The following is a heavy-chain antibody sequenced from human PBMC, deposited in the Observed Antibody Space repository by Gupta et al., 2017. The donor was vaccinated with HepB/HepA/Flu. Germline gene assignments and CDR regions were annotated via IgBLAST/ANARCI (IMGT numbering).Heavy chain of an antibody. CDR1: GASISSGGHY. CDR3: ARDQEYYGSGTYYFDY. J-gene: IGHJ4*02. V-gene: IGHV4-31*03. D-gene: IGHD3-10*01. CDR2: THYSGNS. Sequence: QVQLQESGPGLVKPSQTLSLTCTVSGASISSGGHYWNWIRQNPGKGLEWIGSTHYSGNSHYNPSLKSRLVISVDTSKNQFSLRLTSVTAADTAVYYCARDQEYYGSGTYYFDYWGRGTLVTVSS.